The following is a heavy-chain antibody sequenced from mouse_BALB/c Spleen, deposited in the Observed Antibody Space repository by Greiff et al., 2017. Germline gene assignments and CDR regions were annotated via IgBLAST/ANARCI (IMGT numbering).Heavy chain of an antibody. V-gene: IGHV5-17*02. Sequence: EVNVVESGGGLVQPGGSRKLSCAASGFTLSSFGMHWVRQAPEKGLEWVAYISSGSSTIYYADTVKGRFTISRDNPKNTLFLQMTSLRSEDTAMYYCARWDDYWGQGTLVTGSA. D-gene: IGHD4-1*01. CDR2: ISSGSSTI. CDR1: GFTLSSFG. CDR3: ARWDDY. J-gene: IGHJ3*01.